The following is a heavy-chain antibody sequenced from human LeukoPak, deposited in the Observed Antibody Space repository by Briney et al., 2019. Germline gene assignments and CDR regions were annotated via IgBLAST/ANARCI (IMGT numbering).Heavy chain of an antibody. CDR2: ISGSGGST. V-gene: IGHV3-23*01. CDR1: GFTFSSYA. J-gene: IGHJ6*02. CDR3: AKAGYCSSTSCYQTPNYYYYGMDV. Sequence: GGSLRLSCAASGFTFSSYAMSWVRQAPGKGREWVSAISGSGGSTYYADSVKGRFTISRDNSKNTLYLQMNSLRAEDTAVYYCAKAGYCSSTSCYQTPNYYYYGMDVWGQGTTVTVSS. D-gene: IGHD2-2*01.